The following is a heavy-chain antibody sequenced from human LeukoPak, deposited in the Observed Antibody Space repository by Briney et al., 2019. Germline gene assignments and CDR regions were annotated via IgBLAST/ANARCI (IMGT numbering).Heavy chain of an antibody. CDR2: IKQDGSEK. J-gene: IGHJ1*01. V-gene: IGHV3-7*04. D-gene: IGHD3-9*01. Sequence: GGSLRLSCAASGFTFSSYWMSWVRQAPGKGLEWVAIIKQDGSEKYYVDSVKGRFTISRDNAKNSLYLQMNSLRAEDTAVYYCARTYYDILTGDPEYFQHWGQGTLVTVSS. CDR1: GFTFSSYW. CDR3: ARTYYDILTGDPEYFQH.